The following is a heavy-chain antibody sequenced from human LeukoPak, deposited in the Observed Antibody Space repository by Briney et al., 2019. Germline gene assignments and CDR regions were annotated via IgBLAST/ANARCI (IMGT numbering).Heavy chain of an antibody. CDR2: ISAYNGNT. CDR1: GYTFTSYG. D-gene: IGHD5-12*01. V-gene: IGHV1-18*01. Sequence: ASVKVSCKASGYTFTSYGISWVRQAPGQGLEWMGWISAYNGNTNYAQKFQGRVTITRNTSISTAYMELSSLRSEDTAVYYCARGLRVATIFNYYYYYYMDVWGKGTTVTVSS. CDR3: ARGLRVATIFNYYYYYYMDV. J-gene: IGHJ6*03.